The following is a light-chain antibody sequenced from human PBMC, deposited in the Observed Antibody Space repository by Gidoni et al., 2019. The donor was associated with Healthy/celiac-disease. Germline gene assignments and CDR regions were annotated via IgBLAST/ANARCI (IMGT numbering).Light chain of an antibody. V-gene: IGLV2-23*02. Sequence: QSALTQPDSVSGSHGQSITISCTGTSSDVGSYTLVSWYQQHPGKAPKLMIYEVSKRHSGVSNRFSGSKSGNTASLTISGLQAEDEADYCCCSCAGSSTLGVFGGGTKLPVL. CDR1: SSDVGSYTL. J-gene: IGLJ3*02. CDR3: CSCAGSSTLGV. CDR2: EVS.